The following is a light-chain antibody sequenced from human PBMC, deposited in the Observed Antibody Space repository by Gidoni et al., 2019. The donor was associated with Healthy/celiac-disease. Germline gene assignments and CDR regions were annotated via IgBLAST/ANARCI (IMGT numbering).Light chain of an antibody. CDR1: QSVLYSSNNKNY. V-gene: IGKV4-1*01. J-gene: IGKJ5*01. CDR2: WAS. Sequence: DIVMTQSPDPLPVSLGERATINCKSSQSVLYSSNNKNYLAWYQQKPGQPPKLLIYWASTRESGVPDRFSGSGSGTDFTLTISSLQAEDVAVYYCQQYYSTPPITFGQGTRLEIK. CDR3: QQYYSTPPIT.